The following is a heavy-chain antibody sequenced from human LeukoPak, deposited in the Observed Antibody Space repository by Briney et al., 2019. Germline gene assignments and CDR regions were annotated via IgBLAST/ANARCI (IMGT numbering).Heavy chain of an antibody. Sequence: GGSLRLSCAASGFTFSSYGMSWVRQAPGKGLEWVSAISGSGGSTYYADSVKGRFTISRDNSKNTLYLQMNSLRAEATAVYYCXXXSVVVVPAAKWADYWGQGTLVTVSS. V-gene: IGHV3-23*01. CDR1: GFTFSSYG. CDR2: ISGSGGST. J-gene: IGHJ4*02. CDR3: XXXSVVVVPAAKWADY. D-gene: IGHD2-2*01.